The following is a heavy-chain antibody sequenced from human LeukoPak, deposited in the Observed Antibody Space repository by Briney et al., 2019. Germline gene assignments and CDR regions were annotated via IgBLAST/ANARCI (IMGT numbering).Heavy chain of an antibody. D-gene: IGHD5-18*01. J-gene: IGHJ3*02. CDR2: ISYDGSNK. V-gene: IGHV3-30*04. Sequence: GGSLRLSCAASGFTFSSYAMHWVRQAPGKGLEWVAVISYDGSNKYYADSVKGRFTISRDNSKNTLYLQINSLRAEDTAVYYCATTYSYGYYDAFDIWGQGTMVTVSS. CDR3: ATTYSYGYYDAFDI. CDR1: GFTFSSYA.